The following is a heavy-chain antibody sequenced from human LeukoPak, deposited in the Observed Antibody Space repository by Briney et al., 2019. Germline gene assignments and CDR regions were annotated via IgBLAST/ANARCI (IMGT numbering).Heavy chain of an antibody. CDR1: GFTVNDY. V-gene: IGHV4-34*01. Sequence: PGGSLRLSCEASGFTVNDYMSWNRQAPGKGLEWIGEINHSGSTNYNPSLKSRVTISVETSKNEFSLKLRSVTAADTAVYYCARVTGYRIEDYFDYWGQGTLVTVSS. CDR3: ARVTGYRIEDYFDY. CDR2: INHSGST. D-gene: IGHD6-13*01. J-gene: IGHJ4*02.